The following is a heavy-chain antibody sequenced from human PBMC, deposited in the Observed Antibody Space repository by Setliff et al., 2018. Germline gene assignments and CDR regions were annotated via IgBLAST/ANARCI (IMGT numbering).Heavy chain of an antibody. D-gene: IGHD3-9*01. V-gene: IGHV1-18*01. J-gene: IGHJ6*02. CDR3: AKEQAISLTEAIRRSYYDYALDV. CDR1: GYTFTYFD. Sequence: ASVKVSCKASGYTFTYFDISWLRQAPGQGLDWMGWIRGHNGKTIIAQKFQGRVALTTDTGSDTAYMELRNLRSDDAAIYYCAKEQAISLTEAIRRSYYDYALDVWGQGTTVTVSS. CDR2: IRGHNGKT.